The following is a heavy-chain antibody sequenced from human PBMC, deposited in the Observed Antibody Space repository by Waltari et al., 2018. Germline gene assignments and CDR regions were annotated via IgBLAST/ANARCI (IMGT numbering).Heavy chain of an antibody. CDR3: AKEDYGNIDY. D-gene: IGHD3-10*01. Sequence: QVRLVESGGGVVQPGGSLRVSCVASGFTFSNYAMHWVRRAPGKGLEWMAFIHYDGTTTHYGGSVEGRFTISRDNSKNTVFLQMNSLRIDDTAIYYCAKEDYGNIDYWGQGTLATISS. V-gene: IGHV3-30*02. CDR1: GFTFSNYA. J-gene: IGHJ4*02. CDR2: IHYDGTTT.